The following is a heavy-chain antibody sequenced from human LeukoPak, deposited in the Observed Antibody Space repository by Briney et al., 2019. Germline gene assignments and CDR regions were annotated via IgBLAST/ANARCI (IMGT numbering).Heavy chain of an antibody. D-gene: IGHD1-1*01. Sequence: PSETLSLTCTVSGGSISSYYWSWIRQPPGKGPEWIGYIYYSGSTNYNPSLKSRVTISVDTSKNQFSLKLSSVTAADTAVYYCASTFRTGTTTRAFDYWGQGTLVTVSS. J-gene: IGHJ4*02. CDR3: ASTFRTGTTTRAFDY. V-gene: IGHV4-59*01. CDR1: GGSISSYY. CDR2: IYYSGST.